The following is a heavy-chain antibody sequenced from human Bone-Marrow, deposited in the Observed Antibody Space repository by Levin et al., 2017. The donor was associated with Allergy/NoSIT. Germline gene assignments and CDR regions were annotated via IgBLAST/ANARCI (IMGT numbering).Heavy chain of an antibody. CDR1: GFTVSSNY. D-gene: IGHD1-1*01. CDR2: IYSGGST. CDR3: ARGRPDFDY. J-gene: IGHJ4*02. V-gene: IGHV3-66*01. Sequence: PGESLKISCAASGFTVSSNYMSWVRQAPGKGLEWVSVIYSGGSTYYADSVKGRFTISRDNSKNTLYLQMNSLRAEDTAVYYCARGRPDFDYWGQGTLVTVSS.